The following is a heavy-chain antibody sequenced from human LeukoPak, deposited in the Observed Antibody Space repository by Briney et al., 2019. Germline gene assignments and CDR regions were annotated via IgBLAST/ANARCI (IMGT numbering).Heavy chain of an antibody. CDR1: GGSISSYY. V-gene: IGHV4-59*01. J-gene: IGHJ6*02. CDR2: IYCSGST. D-gene: IGHD3-22*01. CDR3: ARMYYYDSSGHPYGMDV. Sequence: SETLSLTCTVSGGSISSYYWSWIRQPPGKGLEWIGYIYCSGSTNYNPSLKSRVTISVDTSKNQFSLKLSSVTAADTAVYYCARMYYYDSSGHPYGMDVWGQGTTVTVSS.